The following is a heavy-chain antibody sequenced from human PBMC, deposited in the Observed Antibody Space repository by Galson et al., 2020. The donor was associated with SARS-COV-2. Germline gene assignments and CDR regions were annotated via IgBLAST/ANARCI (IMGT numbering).Heavy chain of an antibody. CDR2: MDQSSGNI. CDR3: ARVPITMIRGINDWFDS. J-gene: IGHJ5*01. Sequence: SETLSLTCTVSGGSITSGNYYWNWIRQHPGTGLEWIGSMDQSSGNIYYNPSLKSRVTISMDTSQNYFSLKLSSVTAADTAVYYCARVPITMIRGINDWFDSWGQGTLVTVSS. D-gene: IGHD3-10*01. V-gene: IGHV4-31*03. CDR1: GGSITSGNYY.